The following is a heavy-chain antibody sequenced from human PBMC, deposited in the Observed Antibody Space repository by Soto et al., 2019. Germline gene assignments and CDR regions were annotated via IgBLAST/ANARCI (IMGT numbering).Heavy chain of an antibody. CDR2: IYPGDSDT. CDR3: ARIVLRFLEWSVDAFDI. V-gene: IGHV5-51*01. Sequence: GGSLRLSCKVSGYSFTSYWIGWVRQMPGKGLEWMGIIYPGDSDTRYSPSFQGQVTISADKSISTAYLQWSSLKASDTDMYYCARIVLRFLEWSVDAFDIWGQGTMVTVSS. CDR1: GYSFTSYW. J-gene: IGHJ3*02. D-gene: IGHD3-3*01.